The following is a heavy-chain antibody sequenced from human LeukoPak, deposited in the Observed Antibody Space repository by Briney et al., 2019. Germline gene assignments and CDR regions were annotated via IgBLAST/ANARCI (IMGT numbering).Heavy chain of an antibody. V-gene: IGHV3-74*01. D-gene: IGHD1-26*01. Sequence: GGSLRLSCAASGFTFSTYWMHWVRQAPGMGLVWVSRFNSDGRSTYYADSVKGRFTISRDNAKNSLYLQMNSLKAEDTAIYYCAREVGTPQAFDIWGQGTMVTVSS. CDR1: GFTFSTYW. J-gene: IGHJ3*02. CDR3: AREVGTPQAFDI. CDR2: FNSDGRST.